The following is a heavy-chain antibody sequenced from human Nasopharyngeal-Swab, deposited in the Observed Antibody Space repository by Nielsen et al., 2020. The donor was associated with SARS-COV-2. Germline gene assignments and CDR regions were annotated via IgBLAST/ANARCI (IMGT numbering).Heavy chain of an antibody. D-gene: IGHD2-15*01. Sequence: ASVKVSCKASGYTLTGYYMHWVRQAPGQGLEWMGIINPGGGSARYSQNFQGRVTMTRDTSTSTVYMELSSLRSEDTAVYYCARGGDPREVVAATDCFDPWGQGTLVTVSS. J-gene: IGHJ5*02. V-gene: IGHV1-46*01. CDR2: INPGGGSA. CDR3: ARGGDPREVVAATDCFDP. CDR1: GYTLTGYY.